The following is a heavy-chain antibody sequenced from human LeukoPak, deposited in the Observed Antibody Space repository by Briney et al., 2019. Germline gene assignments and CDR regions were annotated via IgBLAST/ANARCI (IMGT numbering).Heavy chain of an antibody. CDR3: ARDKYYYGSGSYSGYYMDV. D-gene: IGHD3-10*01. CDR1: GHIFTTYY. CDR2: INPSVGST. V-gene: IGHV1-46*01. J-gene: IGHJ6*03. Sequence: ASVKVSCKTSGHIFTTYYMHWVRQAPGQGLEWMGIINPSVGSTTYAQKFQGRVTMTRDMSTSTVYMELSSLRSEDTAVYYCARDKYYYGSGSYSGYYMDVWGKGTTVIVSS.